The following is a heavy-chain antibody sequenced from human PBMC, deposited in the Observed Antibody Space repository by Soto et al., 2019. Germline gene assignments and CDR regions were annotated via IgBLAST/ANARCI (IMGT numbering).Heavy chain of an antibody. V-gene: IGHV3-7*01. J-gene: IGHJ6*02. CDR1: GFTFSSYW. D-gene: IGHD2-2*03. Sequence: VGSLRLSCAASGFTFSSYWMSWVRQAPGKGLEWVANIKQDGSEKYYVDSVKGRFTISRDNAKNSLYLQMNSLRAEDTAVYYCARDVGYCISTSCYPDYYYGMDVWGQGTTVTVSS. CDR3: ARDVGYCISTSCYPDYYYGMDV. CDR2: IKQDGSEK.